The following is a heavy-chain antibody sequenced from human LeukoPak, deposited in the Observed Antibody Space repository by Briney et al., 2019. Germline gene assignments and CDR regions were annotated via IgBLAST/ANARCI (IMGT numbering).Heavy chain of an antibody. D-gene: IGHD4-23*01. CDR2: IYYSGST. V-gene: IGHV4-59*08. Sequence: SETLSLTCTVSGGPISSYYWSWIRQPPGKGLEWIGYIYYSGSTNYNPSLKSRVTISVDTSKNQFSLKLSSVTAADTAVYYCARHGYGGNSDFDYWGQGTLVTVSS. CDR1: GGPISSYY. J-gene: IGHJ4*02. CDR3: ARHGYGGNSDFDY.